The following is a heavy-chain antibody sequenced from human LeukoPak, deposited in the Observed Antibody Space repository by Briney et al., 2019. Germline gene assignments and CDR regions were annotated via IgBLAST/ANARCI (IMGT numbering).Heavy chain of an antibody. CDR2: ISWNSGSI. V-gene: IGHV3-9*01. D-gene: IGHD3-10*01. CDR3: AKGGSPVFYGSGRFDY. Sequence: GGSLRLSCAASGFTFDDYAMHWVRQAPGKGLEWVSGISWNSGSIANADSVKGRFTISRDNAKKSLYLQMNSLRGDDTAVYYCAKGGSPVFYGSGRFDYWGQGTLVTVSS. J-gene: IGHJ4*02. CDR1: GFTFDDYA.